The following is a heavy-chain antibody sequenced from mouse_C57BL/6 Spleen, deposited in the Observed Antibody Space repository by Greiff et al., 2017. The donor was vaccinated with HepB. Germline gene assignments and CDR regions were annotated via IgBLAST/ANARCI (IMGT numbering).Heavy chain of an antibody. V-gene: IGHV3-1*01. J-gene: IGHJ3*01. CDR3: ARGGTGGFAY. Sequence: ESGPGMVKPSQSLSLTCTVTGYSITSGYDWHWIRHFPGNKLEWMGYISYSGSTNYNPSLKSRISITHDTSKNHFFLKLNSVTTEDTATYYCARGGTGGFAYWGQGTLVTVSA. CDR1: GYSITSGYD. CDR2: ISYSGST.